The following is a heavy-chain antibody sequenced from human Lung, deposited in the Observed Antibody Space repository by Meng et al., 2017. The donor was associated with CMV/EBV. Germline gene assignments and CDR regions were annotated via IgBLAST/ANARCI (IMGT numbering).Heavy chain of an antibody. CDR2: ISKGGPTI. CDR3: GGTDGRGMDV. CDR1: GFTVTDHY. Sequence: SCAASGFTVTDHYMNWFRQAPGKGLEWVSYISKGGPTIYYADSVKGRFTISRDNAKNSLYLQMDSLRAEDTAVYYCGGTDGRGMDVWVKGTAVTVSS. J-gene: IGHJ6*04. D-gene: IGHD2-8*01. V-gene: IGHV3-11*01.